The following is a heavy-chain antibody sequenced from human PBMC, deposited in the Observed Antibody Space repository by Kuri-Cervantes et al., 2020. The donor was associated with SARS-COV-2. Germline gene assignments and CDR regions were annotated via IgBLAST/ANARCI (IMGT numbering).Heavy chain of an antibody. CDR3: ARTHAGLSPYYFDY. Sequence: GSLRLSCTVSGGSISSYYWSWIRQPAGKGLEWIGRIYTSGSTNYNPSLKSRVTMSVDTSKNQFSLKLSSVTAAGTAVYYCARTHAGLSPYYFDYWGQGTLVTVSS. CDR1: GGSISSYY. CDR2: IYTSGST. V-gene: IGHV4-4*07. D-gene: IGHD2-8*01. J-gene: IGHJ4*02.